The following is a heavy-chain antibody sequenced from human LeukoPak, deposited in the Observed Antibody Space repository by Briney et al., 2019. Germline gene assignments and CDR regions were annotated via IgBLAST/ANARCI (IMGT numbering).Heavy chain of an antibody. CDR1: GGTFSSYA. Sequence: ASVKVSCKASGGTFSSYAISWARQAPGQGLEWVGWISGYNGDTNYAQKLQGRVTMTTDTSTTTAYMELRSLRSDDTAFYYCARDPSNTSGWKTWFDTWGQGTLVTVSS. D-gene: IGHD6-19*01. CDR3: ARDPSNTSGWKTWFDT. J-gene: IGHJ5*02. V-gene: IGHV1-18*01. CDR2: ISGYNGDT.